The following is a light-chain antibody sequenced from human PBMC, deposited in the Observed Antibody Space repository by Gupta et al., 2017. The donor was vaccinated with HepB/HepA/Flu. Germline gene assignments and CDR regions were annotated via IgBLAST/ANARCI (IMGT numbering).Light chain of an antibody. CDR2: QDN. Sequence: SSELTQPPSVSVSPGQTTRITCSGDALPKQYAFWYQKKPGQAPVLVIYQDNERPSGIPERFSGSSSGTTVTLTISGVQAEDEADYYCQSGDTSGSYPVVFGGGTKLTVL. V-gene: IGLV3-25*03. J-gene: IGLJ3*02. CDR3: QSGDTSGSYPVV. CDR1: ALPKQY.